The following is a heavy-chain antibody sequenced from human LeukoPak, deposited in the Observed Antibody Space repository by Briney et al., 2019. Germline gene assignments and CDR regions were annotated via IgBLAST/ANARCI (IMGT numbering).Heavy chain of an antibody. Sequence: GGSLRLSCAASGFTVSSNYMSWVRQAPGKGLEWVSVIYNAGDRYYADSVKGRFTISRDSSKNTLYLQVNSLRAEDTAVYYCVTRSGSYYYWGQGILVTV. CDR3: VTRSGSYYY. CDR1: GFTVSSNY. D-gene: IGHD1-26*01. V-gene: IGHV3-53*01. J-gene: IGHJ4*02. CDR2: IYNAGDR.